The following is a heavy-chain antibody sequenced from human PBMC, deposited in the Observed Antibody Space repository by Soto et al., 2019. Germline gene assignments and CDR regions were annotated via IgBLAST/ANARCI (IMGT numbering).Heavy chain of an antibody. V-gene: IGHV3-23*01. CDR2: ISGSGGST. Sequence: EVQLLESGGGLVQPGGSLRLSCAASGFTFSSYAMSWVRQAPGKGLEWVSDISGSGGSTYYVDSVKGRFTISRDNSKNKLYLQRNSLTGEDTAVYYCAKDYRGYYSNPFDFWGQGTLVTVSS. CDR1: GFTFSSYA. D-gene: IGHD4-4*01. J-gene: IGHJ4*02. CDR3: AKDYRGYYSNPFDF.